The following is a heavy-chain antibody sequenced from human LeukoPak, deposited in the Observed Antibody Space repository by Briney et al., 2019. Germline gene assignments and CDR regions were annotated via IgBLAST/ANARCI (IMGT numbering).Heavy chain of an antibody. Sequence: QPGRSLRLSCAASGFTFSSYAMHWVRQAPGKGLEWVAVISYDGSNKYYADSVKGRFTISRDNSKNTLYLQMNSLRAEDTAVYYCARDQILPRQWLVLMGMDVWGQGTTVTVSS. CDR3: ARDQILPRQWLVLMGMDV. D-gene: IGHD6-19*01. CDR2: ISYDGSNK. J-gene: IGHJ6*02. CDR1: GFTFSSYA. V-gene: IGHV3-30*04.